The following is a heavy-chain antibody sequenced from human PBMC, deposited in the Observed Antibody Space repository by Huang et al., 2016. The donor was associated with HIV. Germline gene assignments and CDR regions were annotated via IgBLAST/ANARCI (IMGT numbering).Heavy chain of an antibody. J-gene: IGHJ4*02. Sequence: QLQLQESGPGLVKPSETLSLTCTVSGGSIRSDNYYWGWIRQPPGKGLEWIGSIYFSGDTYYNPSLKRRVTITVDTSKNHFSLRMRSVTAADTAVYYCARLPGSITMIRGVITDPYWGQGTLVTVSS. CDR3: ARLPGSITMIRGVITDPY. CDR1: GGSIRSDNYY. CDR2: IYFSGDT. V-gene: IGHV4-39*02. D-gene: IGHD3-10*01.